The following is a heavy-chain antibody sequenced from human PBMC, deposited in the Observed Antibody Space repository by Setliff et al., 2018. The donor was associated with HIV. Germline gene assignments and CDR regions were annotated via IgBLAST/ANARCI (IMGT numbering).Heavy chain of an antibody. CDR2: VYNSGST. V-gene: IGHV4-4*07. J-gene: IGHJ4*02. Sequence: LTCTVSGDSMNDYYWSWIRQTAGKGLEWIGRVYNSGSTNYNPSFMSRVSISVDTSKSQFSLKLRSVTAADTAVFFCARGFSSAFFHEFFDYWGQGTLVTVSS. CDR3: ARGFSSAFFHEFFDY. CDR1: GDSMNDYY. D-gene: IGHD3-22*01.